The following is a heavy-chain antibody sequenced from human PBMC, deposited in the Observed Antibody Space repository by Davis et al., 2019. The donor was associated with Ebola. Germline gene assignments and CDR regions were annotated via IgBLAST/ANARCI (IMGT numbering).Heavy chain of an antibody. Sequence: PSETLSLTCTVSGGSISTYSSSRIRHPDGNGREWIGRIYTSGSTNYNPSLTSRVTMSVDTSKNQSSLKLSSVTAADTAVYYCARTEIVVVVTATPGWFDPWGQGTLVTVSS. CDR2: IYTSGST. J-gene: IGHJ5*02. CDR3: ARTEIVVVVTATPGWFDP. V-gene: IGHV4-4*07. CDR1: GGSISTYS. D-gene: IGHD2-15*01.